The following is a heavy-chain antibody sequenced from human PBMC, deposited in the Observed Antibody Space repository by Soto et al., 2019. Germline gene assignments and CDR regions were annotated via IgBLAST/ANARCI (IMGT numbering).Heavy chain of an antibody. J-gene: IGHJ4*02. CDR2: IIPIFGTA. CDR1: GGTFSSYA. CDR3: ARTDHREYSSSWYVY. D-gene: IGHD6-13*01. Sequence: QVQLVQSGAEVKKPGSSVKVSCKASGGTFSSYAISWVRQAPGQGLEWMGGIIPIFGTANYAQTFQGRVTITADESTSTAYRELGSLRSEDTAVYYCARTDHREYSSSWYVYWGQGTLVTVSS. V-gene: IGHV1-69*01.